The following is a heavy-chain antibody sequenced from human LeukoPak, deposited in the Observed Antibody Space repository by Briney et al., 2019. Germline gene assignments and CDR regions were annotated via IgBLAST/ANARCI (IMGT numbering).Heavy chain of an antibody. Sequence: GGSLRLSCAASGFTFSSYWMHWVRQAPGKGLVWVSRINSDGSSTSYADSVKGRFTISRDNSKNTLYLQMNSLRAEDTAVYYCAKDPARYSGSYYFYWGQGTLVTVSS. CDR1: GFTFSSYW. D-gene: IGHD1-26*01. CDR3: AKDPARYSGSYYFY. CDR2: INSDGSST. J-gene: IGHJ4*02. V-gene: IGHV3-74*01.